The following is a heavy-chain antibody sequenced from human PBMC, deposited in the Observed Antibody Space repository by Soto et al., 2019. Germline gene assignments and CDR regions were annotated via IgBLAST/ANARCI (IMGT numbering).Heavy chain of an antibody. CDR1: GYSFTSYW. Sequence: GESLKISCKGSGYSFTSYWIGWLRQMPGKVLEWMGIIYPGDSDTRYSPSFQGQVTISADKSISTAYLQWSSLKASDTAMYYCARHTAHCSSTRCKSYYYYNGMDAWGEGITVT. J-gene: IGHJ6*02. CDR2: IYPGDSDT. V-gene: IGHV5-51*01. CDR3: ARHTAHCSSTRCKSYYYYNGMDA. D-gene: IGHD2-2*01.